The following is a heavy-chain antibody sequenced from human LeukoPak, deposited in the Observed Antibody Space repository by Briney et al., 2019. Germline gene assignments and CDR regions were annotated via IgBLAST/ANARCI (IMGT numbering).Heavy chain of an antibody. V-gene: IGHV1-58*02. CDR3: AASTFEYLPAH. J-gene: IGHJ4*02. CDR2: IVVGSGNT. CDR1: GFTFTSSA. Sequence: SVKVSCKASGFTFTSSAMQLVRQARGPRLEWIGWIVVGSGNTNYAQKFQERVTITMDIAPITAYMELSSLRPDDTAVYYCAASTFEYLPAHWGQGTLVTVSS. D-gene: IGHD2/OR15-2a*01.